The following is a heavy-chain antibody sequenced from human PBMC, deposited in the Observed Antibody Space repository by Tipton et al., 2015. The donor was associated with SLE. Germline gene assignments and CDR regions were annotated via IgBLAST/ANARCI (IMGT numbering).Heavy chain of an antibody. D-gene: IGHD4-11*01. J-gene: IGHJ4*02. V-gene: IGHV4-61*02. CDR3: ARDLPGVTTGQFDY. CDR1: GGSISSGNYY. CDR2: IYPTGST. Sequence: TLSLTCTVSGGSISSGNYYRSWIRQPAGKGLEWIGRIYPTGSTNYNPSLKSRVTISVDTSKNQLSLKLSSVAAADTAVYYCARDLPGVTTGQFDYWGQGTLVTVSS.